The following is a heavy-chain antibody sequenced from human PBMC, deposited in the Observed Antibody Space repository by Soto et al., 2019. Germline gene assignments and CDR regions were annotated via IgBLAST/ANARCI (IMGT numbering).Heavy chain of an antibody. CDR3: ARGPRVSSTGTGAH. Sequence: GSLLLSCSVSGFTFSAYRMHWVRQVPGKGLTWVSRISDDGSTATYADSVKGRFVISRDNAKNSLYLEMNTLRADDSGLYYCARGPRVSSTGTGAHWGRGTLVTGSS. V-gene: IGHV3-74*01. CDR2: ISDDGSTA. D-gene: IGHD1-1*01. J-gene: IGHJ4*02. CDR1: GFTFSAYR.